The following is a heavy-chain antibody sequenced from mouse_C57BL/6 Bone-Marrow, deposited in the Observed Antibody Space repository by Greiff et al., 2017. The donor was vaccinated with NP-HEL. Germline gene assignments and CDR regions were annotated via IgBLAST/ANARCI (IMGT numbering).Heavy chain of an antibody. Sequence: EVQLQQSVAELVRPGASVKLSCTASGFNIKNTYMHWVKQRPEQGLEWIGRIDPANGNTHYAPTFQGKVTITADTSSNTAYLQISSLTSEDTAMYYCARGCSGGYFDVWGPGTTVTVSS. CDR3: ARGCSGGYFDV. CDR1: GFNIKNTY. V-gene: IGHV14-3*01. CDR2: IDPANGNT. J-gene: IGHJ1*01.